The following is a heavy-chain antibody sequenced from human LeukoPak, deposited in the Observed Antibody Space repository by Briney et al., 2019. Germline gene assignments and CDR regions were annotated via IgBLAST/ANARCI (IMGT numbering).Heavy chain of an antibody. CDR1: GGTXSSYA. D-gene: IGHD6-19*01. CDR3: ARVVAGNWFDP. V-gene: IGHV1-2*02. J-gene: IGHJ5*02. CDR2: INPNSGGT. Sequence: GSSVKVSCKASGGTXSSYAISWVRQAPGQGLEWMGWINPNSGGTNYAQKFQGRVTMTRDTSITTAYMELSRLRSDDTAVYYCARVVAGNWFDPWGQGTLVTVSS.